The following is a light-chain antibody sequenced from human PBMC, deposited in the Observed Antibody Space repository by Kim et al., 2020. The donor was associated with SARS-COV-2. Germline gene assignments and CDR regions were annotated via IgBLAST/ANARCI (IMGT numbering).Light chain of an antibody. Sequence: QSALTQPPSASGSPGQSVTISCTGTSSDVGAYDYVSWYQQHPGNAPKLMIYEGSKRPSGVSNRFSGSKSGNTASLTISGLQAEDEADYYCCSYAGSSFVFGGGTQLTVL. CDR1: SSDVGAYDY. CDR3: CSYAGSSFV. J-gene: IGLJ2*01. V-gene: IGLV2-23*01. CDR2: EGS.